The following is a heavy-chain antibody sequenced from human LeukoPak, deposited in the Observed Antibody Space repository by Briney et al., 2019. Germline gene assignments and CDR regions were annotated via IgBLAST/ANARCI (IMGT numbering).Heavy chain of an antibody. V-gene: IGHV4-59*12. D-gene: IGHD3-16*02. CDR1: GGSISSYY. J-gene: IGHJ5*02. CDR3: ARAGSYDYVWGSYRPKWFDP. Sequence: SETLSLTCTVSGGSISSYYWSWIRQPPGKGLEWIGYIYYSGSTNYNPSLKSRVTISVDTSKNQFSLKLSSVTAADTAVYYCARAGSYDYVWGSYRPKWFDPWGQGTLVTVSS. CDR2: IYYSGST.